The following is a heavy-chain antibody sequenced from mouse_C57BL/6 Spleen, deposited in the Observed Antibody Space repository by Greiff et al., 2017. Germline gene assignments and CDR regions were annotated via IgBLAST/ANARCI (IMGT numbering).Heavy chain of an antibody. J-gene: IGHJ2*01. CDR3: VRHGPSYYFDY. V-gene: IGHV10-1*01. Sequence: EVQLVESGGGLVQPKGSLKLSCAASGFSFNTYAMNWVRQAPGKGLEWVARIRSKSNNYATYYADSVKDRFTISRDDSESMLYLQMNNLKTEDTAMYYCVRHGPSYYFDYWGQGTTLTVSS. CDR2: IRSKSNNYAT. CDR1: GFSFNTYA. D-gene: IGHD6-1*01.